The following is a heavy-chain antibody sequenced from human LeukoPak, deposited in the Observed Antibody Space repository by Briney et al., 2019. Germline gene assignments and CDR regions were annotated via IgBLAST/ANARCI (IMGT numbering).Heavy chain of an antibody. J-gene: IGHJ5*02. CDR1: GGSISSSNW. CDR3: GVAAAGTRWFDP. Sequence: KTSETLSLTCAVSGGSISSSNWWSWVRQPPGKGLEWIGEIYHSGNTNYNPSLKSRVTISVDKSKNQFSLKLSSVTAADTAVYYCGVAAAGTRWFDPWGQGTLVTVSS. V-gene: IGHV4-4*02. D-gene: IGHD6-13*01. CDR2: IYHSGNT.